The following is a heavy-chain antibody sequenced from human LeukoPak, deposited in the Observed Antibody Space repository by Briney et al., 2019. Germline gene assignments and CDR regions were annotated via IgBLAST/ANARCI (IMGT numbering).Heavy chain of an antibody. CDR3: ARIGGWYVSGQYWFDP. CDR2: IIPIFGTA. D-gene: IGHD6-19*01. V-gene: IGHV1-69*13. J-gene: IGHJ5*02. CDR1: GGTFSSYA. Sequence: ASVKVSCKASGGTFSSYAISWVRQAPGQGLEWMGGIIPIFGTANYAQKFQGRVTITADESTSTAYMELSSLRSEDTAVYYCARIGGWYVSGQYWFDPWGQGTQVTVSS.